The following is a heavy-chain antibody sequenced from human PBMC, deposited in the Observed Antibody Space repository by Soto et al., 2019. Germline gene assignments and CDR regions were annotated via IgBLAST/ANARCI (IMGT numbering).Heavy chain of an antibody. CDR2: IWYDGSNK. CDR1: GFTFSSYG. Sequence: QVQLVESGGGVVQPGRSLRLSCAASGFTFSSYGMHWVRQAPGKGLEWVAVIWYDGSNKYYADSVKGRFTISRDNSKNTLYLQMNSLRAEDTAVYYCARGEGQILWFGELLGSVFDYWGQGTLVTVSS. D-gene: IGHD3-10*01. J-gene: IGHJ4*02. V-gene: IGHV3-33*01. CDR3: ARGEGQILWFGELLGSVFDY.